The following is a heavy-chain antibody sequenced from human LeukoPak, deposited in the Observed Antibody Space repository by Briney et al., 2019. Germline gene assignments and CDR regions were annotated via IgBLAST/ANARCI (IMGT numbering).Heavy chain of an antibody. V-gene: IGHV3-20*04. J-gene: IGHJ4*02. D-gene: IGHD2-15*01. CDR1: GFTFDDYG. Sequence: GGSLRLSCAVSGFTFDDYGMSWVRQAPGKGLELVSGINWNGGSTGYADSVKGRFTISRDNAKNSLYLQMNSLRAEDTALYYCARTRYYCSGGSCYLLGVDYWGQGTLVTVSS. CDR3: ARTRYYCSGGSCYLLGVDY. CDR2: INWNGGST.